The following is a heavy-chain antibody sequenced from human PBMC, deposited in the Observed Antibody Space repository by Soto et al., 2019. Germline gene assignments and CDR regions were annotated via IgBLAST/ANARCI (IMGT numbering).Heavy chain of an antibody. Sequence: SETLSLTCTVSGVSVSSGSYYLSRIRQPPGKGLEWIGYIYYSGSTNYNPSLKSRVTISVDTSKNQFSLKLSSVTAADTAVYYCANYPTTVTSDYWGQGTLVTVSS. CDR3: ANYPTTVTSDY. CDR1: GVSVSSGSYY. J-gene: IGHJ4*02. D-gene: IGHD4-17*01. V-gene: IGHV4-61*01. CDR2: IYYSGST.